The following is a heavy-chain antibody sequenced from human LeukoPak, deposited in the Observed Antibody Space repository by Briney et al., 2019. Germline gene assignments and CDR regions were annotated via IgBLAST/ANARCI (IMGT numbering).Heavy chain of an antibody. D-gene: IGHD6-19*01. V-gene: IGHV3-48*01. CDR1: GFTVSSNY. CDR3: ARDLGSYSSGWYMGFDY. CDR2: ISGTSNTI. J-gene: IGHJ4*02. Sequence: PGGSLRLSCAASGFTVSSNYMSWVRQAPGKGLEWVSYISGTSNTIYYADSVKGRFTVSRDNAKNSLYLQMNSLRAEDTAIYYCARDLGSYSSGWYMGFDYWGQGTLVTVSS.